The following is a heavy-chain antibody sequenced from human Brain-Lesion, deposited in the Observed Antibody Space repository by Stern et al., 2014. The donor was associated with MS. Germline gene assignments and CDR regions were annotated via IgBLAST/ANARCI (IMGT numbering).Heavy chain of an antibody. J-gene: IGHJ5*02. V-gene: IGHV3-21*01. CDR3: ASSIVVVPAAENKGFDP. Sequence: EVQLVESGGGLVKPGGSLRLSCAASGFNLSSYAMKWVRQAPGKGLEWVSSISSSSTYMYHADSVKGRFTISRDNAKNSLYLQMKSLRAEDTGVYYCASSIVVVPAAENKGFDPWGQGTLVTVSS. CDR2: ISSSSTYM. CDR1: GFNLSSYA. D-gene: IGHD2-2*01.